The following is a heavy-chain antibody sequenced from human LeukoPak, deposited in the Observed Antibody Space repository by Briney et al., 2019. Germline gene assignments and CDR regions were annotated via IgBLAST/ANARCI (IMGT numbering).Heavy chain of an antibody. CDR3: ARDTVRGSHPAPSNWFDP. V-gene: IGHV3-30*04. CDR2: ISYDGSNK. D-gene: IGHD3-10*01. Sequence: GRSLRLSCAASGFTFSSYAMHWVRQASGKGLEWVAVISYDGSNKYYADSVKGRFTISRDNSKNTLYLQMNSLRAEDTAVYYCARDTVRGSHPAPSNWFDPWGQGTLVTVSS. J-gene: IGHJ5*02. CDR1: GFTFSSYA.